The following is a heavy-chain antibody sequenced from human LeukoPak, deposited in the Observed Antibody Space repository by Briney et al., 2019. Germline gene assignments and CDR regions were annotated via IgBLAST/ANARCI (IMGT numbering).Heavy chain of an antibody. J-gene: IGHJ6*02. CDR2: VSGDGGRT. CDR1: GFPFSSYG. V-gene: IGHV3-23*01. D-gene: IGHD6-19*01. CDR3: ANQPGLYTNGWSTPYHFFGLGV. Sequence: PGGSLRLSCDASGFPFSSYGMSWVRQAPGKGLEWVSAVSGDGGRTYYAASVRGRFTISRDNSKDTLYLAMNSLRAGDTAIYYCANQPGLYTNGWSTPYHFFGLGVWGQGTTVTVSS.